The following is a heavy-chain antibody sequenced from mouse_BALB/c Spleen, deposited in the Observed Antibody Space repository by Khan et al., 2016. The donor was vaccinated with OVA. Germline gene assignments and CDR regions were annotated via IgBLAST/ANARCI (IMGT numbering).Heavy chain of an antibody. CDR2: ISYSGST. CDR3: ARTARIKY. V-gene: IGHV3-2*02. Sequence: VQLQQSGPGLVKPSQSLSLTCTVTGYSITSGYGWNWIRQFPGNKLEWMGYISYSGSTNYNPSLKSRISITRDTSKNQFFLQLNSVATEDTATYYCARTARIKYWGQGTTLTVSS. CDR1: GYSITSGYG. D-gene: IGHD1-2*01. J-gene: IGHJ2*01.